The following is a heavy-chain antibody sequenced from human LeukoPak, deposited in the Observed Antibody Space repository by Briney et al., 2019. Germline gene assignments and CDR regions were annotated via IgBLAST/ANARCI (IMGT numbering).Heavy chain of an antibody. CDR3: ARGMTVAANWFDP. Sequence: QPGGSLRLSCAASGFTFSNYWMNWVRQAPGKGLEWVANIKQDGTEKYYVDSVKGRFTISRDNAENSLNLQMNSLRAEDTAVYYCARGMTVAANWFDPWGQGTLVTVSP. V-gene: IGHV3-7*05. J-gene: IGHJ5*02. CDR1: GFTFSNYW. CDR2: IKQDGTEK. D-gene: IGHD6-19*01.